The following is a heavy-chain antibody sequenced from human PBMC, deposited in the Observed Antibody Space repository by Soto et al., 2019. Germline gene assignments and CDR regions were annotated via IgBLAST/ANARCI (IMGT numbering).Heavy chain of an antibody. Sequence: SETLSLTCTVSGGSISSGGYYWSWIRQHPGKGLEWIGYIYYSGSTYYNPSLKSRVTISVDTSKNQFSLKLSSVTAADTAVYYCARERKWGITIFGVVIPSPDSSTSYGMDVWGQGTTVTVSS. CDR3: ARERKWGITIFGVVIPSPDSSTSYGMDV. J-gene: IGHJ6*02. CDR1: GGSISSGGYY. V-gene: IGHV4-31*03. CDR2: IYYSGST. D-gene: IGHD3-3*01.